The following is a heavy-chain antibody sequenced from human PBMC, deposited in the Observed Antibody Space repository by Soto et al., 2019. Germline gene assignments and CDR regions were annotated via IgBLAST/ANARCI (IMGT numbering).Heavy chain of an antibody. CDR3: ATDEGLSGSHRRDAFDI. J-gene: IGHJ3*02. CDR1: GYTLTELS. Sequence: QVQLVQSGAEVKKPGASVKVSCKVSGYTLTELSMHWVRQAPGKGLEWMGGFDPEDGETIYAQKFQGRVNMTEDTSTDTAYMELSSLRSEDTAVYYCATDEGLSGSHRRDAFDIWGQGTMVTVSS. CDR2: FDPEDGET. V-gene: IGHV1-24*01. D-gene: IGHD1-26*01.